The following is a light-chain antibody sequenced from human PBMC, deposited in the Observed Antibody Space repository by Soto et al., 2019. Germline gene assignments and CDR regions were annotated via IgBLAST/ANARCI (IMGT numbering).Light chain of an antibody. CDR1: QSVGSSY. CDR3: QQYGSSPIT. Sequence: EIVMTQSPATLSVSPGERATLSCRASQSVGSSYLAWYQQKPGQAPRVLLYRASSRATGIPDRCSGRGSGTDFTLTISRLAPEDFALYFCQQYGSSPITFGQGTRLEIK. J-gene: IGKJ5*01. V-gene: IGKV3-20*01. CDR2: RAS.